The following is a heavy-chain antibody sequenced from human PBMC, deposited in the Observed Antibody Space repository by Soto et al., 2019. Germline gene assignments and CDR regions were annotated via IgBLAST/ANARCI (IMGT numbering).Heavy chain of an antibody. Sequence: SETLSLTCTVSSGSISSGTYYWSWIRQHPGKGLEWIGYILYSGKTFYNPSLKSRVTMSVDTSKNQFSLKLTSVTAADTAVYYCARGRADTYYYGSGSHFDYWGQGTRVTVSS. CDR1: SGSISSGTYY. D-gene: IGHD3-10*01. CDR2: ILYSGKT. CDR3: ARGRADTYYYGSGSHFDY. J-gene: IGHJ4*02. V-gene: IGHV4-31*03.